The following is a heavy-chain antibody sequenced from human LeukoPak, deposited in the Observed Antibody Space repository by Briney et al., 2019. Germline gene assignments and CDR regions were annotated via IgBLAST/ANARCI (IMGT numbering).Heavy chain of an antibody. CDR1: GYTLTELS. D-gene: IGHD1/OR15-1a*01. CDR3: ARDGRGVGTTEGAFDI. Sequence: ASVKVSCKVSGYTLTELSMHWVRQAPGKGLEWMGGFDPEDGETIYAQKFQGRVTMTEDTSTDTAYMELSSLRSEDTAVYYCARDGRGVGTTEGAFDIWGQGTMVTVSS. J-gene: IGHJ3*02. V-gene: IGHV1-24*01. CDR2: FDPEDGET.